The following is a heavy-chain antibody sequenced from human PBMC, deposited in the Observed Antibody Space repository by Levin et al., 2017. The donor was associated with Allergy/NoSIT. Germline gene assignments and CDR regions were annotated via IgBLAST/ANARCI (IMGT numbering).Heavy chain of an antibody. J-gene: IGHJ4*02. CDR3: AGVVAGTGLFSR. Sequence: GASVKVSCKASGYTFTSYGISWVRQAPGQGLEWMGWISAYNGSTNYAQKLQGRVTMTTDTSTTTAYMELRSLRSDDTAVYYCAGVVAGTGLFSRWGQGTVVTV. D-gene: IGHD2-21*02. CDR1: GYTFTSYG. V-gene: IGHV1-18*01. CDR2: ISAYNGST.